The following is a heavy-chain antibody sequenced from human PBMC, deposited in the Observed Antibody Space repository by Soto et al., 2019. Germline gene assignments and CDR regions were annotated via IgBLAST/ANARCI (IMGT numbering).Heavy chain of an antibody. D-gene: IGHD1-26*01. CDR1: GFTFSSYG. V-gene: IGHV3-33*01. J-gene: IGHJ3*02. CDR2: IWYDGSNK. CDR3: ARDYGIVGAKGDDAFDI. Sequence: QVQLVESGGGVVQPGRSLRLSCAASGFTFSSYGMHWVRQAPGKGLEWVAVIWYDGSNKYYADSVKGRFTISRDNSKNTLYLQMNSLRAEDTAVDYCARDYGIVGAKGDDAFDIWGQGTMVTVSS.